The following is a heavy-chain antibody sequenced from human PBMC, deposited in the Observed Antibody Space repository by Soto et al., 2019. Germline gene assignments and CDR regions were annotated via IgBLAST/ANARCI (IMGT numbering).Heavy chain of an antibody. CDR1: GNTLSSYA. J-gene: IGHJ4*02. D-gene: IGHD2-8*01. V-gene: IGHV1-69*11. Sequence: ASVKVSCKASGNTLSSYAFTWLRQAPGKGFELMGTIIPILGTTEYEQKFQGRVTITADESTTTVYMELSGLTSGDTAIYFCARGFQPMLPFDFWGQGTLVTVSS. CDR2: IIPILGTT. CDR3: ARGFQPMLPFDF.